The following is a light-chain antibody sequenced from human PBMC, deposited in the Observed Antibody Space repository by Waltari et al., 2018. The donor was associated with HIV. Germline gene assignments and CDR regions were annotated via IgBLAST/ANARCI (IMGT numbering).Light chain of an antibody. V-gene: IGLV1-44*01. J-gene: IGLJ2*01. CDR3: ASWDGRLSWNGRLSGSVV. Sequence: QSLLTQPPSASGTPGQRVSISCSRTSSDIGHGTIHLYQHVPGTAPKLLVYDDDQRASGVPDRFSGSRSGTSASLVIGGLQPEDEADYYCASWDGRLSWNGRLSGSVVFGGGTKMTVL. CDR1: SSDIGHGT. CDR2: DDD.